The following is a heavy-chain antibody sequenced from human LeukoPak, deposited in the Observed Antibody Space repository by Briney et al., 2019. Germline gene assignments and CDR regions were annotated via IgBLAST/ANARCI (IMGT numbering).Heavy chain of an antibody. CDR1: GGSFSGYY. Sequence: SETLSLTCAVYGGSFSGYYWSWIRQPPGKGLEWTGEINHSGSTNYNPSLKSRVTISVDTSKNQFSLKLSSVTAADTAVYYCARALMTRIAAEYYMDVRGKGTTVTVSS. V-gene: IGHV4-34*01. CDR2: INHSGST. D-gene: IGHD6-13*01. J-gene: IGHJ6*03. CDR3: ARALMTRIAAEYYMDV.